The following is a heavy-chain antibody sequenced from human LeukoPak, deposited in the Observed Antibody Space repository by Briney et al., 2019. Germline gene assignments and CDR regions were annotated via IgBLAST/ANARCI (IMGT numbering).Heavy chain of an antibody. V-gene: IGHV4-4*07. Sequence: SETLSLTCTVSGGSIISNYWNWIRQPAGKGLQWIGRIYGSGITDYNPSLKSRVTMSLDTSKKQFSLKLRSVTAADTAVYYCARLKFYDSTGYSPGYYMDVWGKGTTVTVFS. CDR3: ARLKFYDSTGYSPGYYMDV. CDR2: IYGSGIT. D-gene: IGHD3-22*01. CDR1: GGSIISNY. J-gene: IGHJ6*03.